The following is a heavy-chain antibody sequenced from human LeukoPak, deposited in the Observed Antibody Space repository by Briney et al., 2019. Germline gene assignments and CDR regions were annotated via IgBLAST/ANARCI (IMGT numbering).Heavy chain of an antibody. CDR1: GFTFSGYA. D-gene: IGHD5-24*01. J-gene: IGHJ4*02. CDR2: ISASGGTI. V-gene: IGHV3-23*01. Sequence: PRGYLRLSCATSGFTFSGYAMTWVRPAPGQGLKWVSRISASGGTIPHADSVQGRFTMSRDNSKNTLYLQMKSLRAEDTAVYYCAKSREGYYFDYWGQGTLVTVSS. CDR3: AKSREGYYFDY.